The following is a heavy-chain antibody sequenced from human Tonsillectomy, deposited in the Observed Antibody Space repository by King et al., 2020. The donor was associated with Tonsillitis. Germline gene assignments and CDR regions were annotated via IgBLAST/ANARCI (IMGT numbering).Heavy chain of an antibody. D-gene: IGHD3-10*01. CDR2: ISYDGSNK. Sequence: VQLVESGGGVVQPGRSLRLSCAASGFTFSSYALHWVRQAPGKGLEWVTIISYDGSNKYYADSVKGRFTISRDNSKNTLYLQMNSLRAEDTAVYYCARGGMVRAVIINDHGGQGTLVTVSS. CDR3: ARGGMVRAVIINDH. V-gene: IGHV3-30-3*01. J-gene: IGHJ5*02. CDR1: GFTFSSYA.